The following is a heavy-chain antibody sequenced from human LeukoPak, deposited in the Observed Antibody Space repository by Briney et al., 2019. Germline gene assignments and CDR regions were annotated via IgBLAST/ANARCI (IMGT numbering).Heavy chain of an antibody. CDR1: GGSISSYY. V-gene: IGHV4-59*01. CDR2: IYYSGST. CDR3: AREDRNYYYMDV. J-gene: IGHJ6*03. Sequence: ETLSLTCPVSGGSISSYYWSWIRQPPGKGLEWIGYIYYSGSTNYNPSLKSRVTISVDTSKNQFSLKLSSVTAADTAVYYCAREDRNYYYMDVWGKGTTVTVSS. D-gene: IGHD2-15*01.